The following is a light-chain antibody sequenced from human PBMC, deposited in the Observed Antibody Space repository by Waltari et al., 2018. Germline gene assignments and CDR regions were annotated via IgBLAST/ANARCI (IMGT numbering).Light chain of an antibody. Sequence: EIVLPQSPGALSLSPGERATLPCRASQSVSRALRTLAWYQQKPGQAPRLLIYDASTRATGIPDRFSGSGSGTDFTLTISRLEPDDFAVYYCQRYGTLPATFGQGTKVEIK. V-gene: IGKV3-20*01. CDR1: QSVSRALRT. J-gene: IGKJ1*01. CDR2: DAS. CDR3: QRYGTLPAT.